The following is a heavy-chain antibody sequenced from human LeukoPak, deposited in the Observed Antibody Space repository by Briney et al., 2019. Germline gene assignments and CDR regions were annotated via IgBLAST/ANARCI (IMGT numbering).Heavy chain of an antibody. V-gene: IGHV1-69*06. D-gene: IGHD6-19*01. CDR1: GGTFSSYA. Sequence: SVKVSCKASGGTFSSYAISWVRQAPGQGLEWMGGIIPIFGTAIYAQKFQGRVTMTEDTSTDTAYMELSSLRSEDTAVYYCASFSIAVAGDFDYWGQGTLVTVSS. CDR2: IIPIFGTA. J-gene: IGHJ4*02. CDR3: ASFSIAVAGDFDY.